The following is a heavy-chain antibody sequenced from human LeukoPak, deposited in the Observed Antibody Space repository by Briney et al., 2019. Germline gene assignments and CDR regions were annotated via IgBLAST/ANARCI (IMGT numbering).Heavy chain of an antibody. Sequence: GGSLRLSCAASGFTLSSYAMSWVRQAPGKGLEWVSAISGSGGSTYYADSVKGRFTISRDNSKNTMYLQMNSLRGEDTAVYYCAKERVICSGGTCYTVGFDYWGQGALVTVSS. J-gene: IGHJ4*02. CDR3: AKERVICSGGTCYTVGFDY. CDR2: ISGSGGST. CDR1: GFTLSSYA. D-gene: IGHD2-15*01. V-gene: IGHV3-23*01.